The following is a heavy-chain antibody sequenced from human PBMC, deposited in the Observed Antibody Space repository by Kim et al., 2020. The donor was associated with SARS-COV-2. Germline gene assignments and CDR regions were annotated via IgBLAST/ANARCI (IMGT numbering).Heavy chain of an antibody. CDR3: ARDSSGRDYAFDI. V-gene: IGHV3-33*01. J-gene: IGHJ3*02. Sequence: YADSGKGRFTISRDNSKNTLYLQRNSLRAEDTAVYYCARDSSGRDYAFDIWGQGTMVTVSS. D-gene: IGHD3-22*01.